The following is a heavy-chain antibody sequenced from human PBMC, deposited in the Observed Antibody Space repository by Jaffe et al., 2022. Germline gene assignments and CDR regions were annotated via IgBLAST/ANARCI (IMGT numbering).Heavy chain of an antibody. D-gene: IGHD3-10*01. CDR3: TTEKGNYYGSGDFDY. Sequence: EVQLVESGGGLVKPGGSLRLSCAASGFTFSNAWMSWVRQAPGKGLEWVGRIKSKTDGGTTDYAAPVKGRFTISRDDSKNTLYLQMNSLKTEDTAVYYCTTEKGNYYGSGDFDYWGQGTLVTVSS. CDR2: IKSKTDGGTT. CDR1: GFTFSNAW. V-gene: IGHV3-15*01. J-gene: IGHJ4*02.